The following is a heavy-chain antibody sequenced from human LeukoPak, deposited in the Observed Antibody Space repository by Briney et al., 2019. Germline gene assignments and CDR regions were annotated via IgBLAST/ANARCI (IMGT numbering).Heavy chain of an antibody. CDR3: ARSRPTRRPLYYYYYYMDV. V-gene: IGHV1-2*02. J-gene: IGHJ6*03. Sequence: ASVRVSCKASGYTFTGYYMHWVRQAPGQGLEWMGWINPNSGGTSYAQKFQGRVTMTRDTSISTAYMELSRLRSDDTAVYYCARSRPTRRPLYYYYYYMDVWGKGTTVTVSS. D-gene: IGHD2-2*01. CDR2: INPNSGGT. CDR1: GYTFTGYY.